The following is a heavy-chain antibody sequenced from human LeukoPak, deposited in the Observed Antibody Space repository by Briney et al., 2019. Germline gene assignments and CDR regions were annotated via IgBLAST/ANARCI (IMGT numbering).Heavy chain of an antibody. V-gene: IGHV3-23*01. CDR1: GFTFSSHA. CDR3: AKAAYGDYVNWFDP. CDR2: IGGIGAST. D-gene: IGHD4-17*01. J-gene: IGHJ5*02. Sequence: PGGSLRLSCAASGFTFSSHAMNWVRQAPGKGLEWVSSIGGIGASTYYADSVKGRFTISSDNSKNTLYLQMNSLRAEDTALYYCAKAAYGDYVNWFDPWGQGILVIVSS.